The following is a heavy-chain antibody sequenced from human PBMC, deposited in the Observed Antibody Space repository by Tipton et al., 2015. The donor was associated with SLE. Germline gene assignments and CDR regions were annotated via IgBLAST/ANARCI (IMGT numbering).Heavy chain of an antibody. CDR2: IYYSGST. J-gene: IGHJ4*02. CDR1: GGSISSYY. V-gene: IGHV4-59*01. D-gene: IGHD3-3*01. Sequence: TLSLTCTLFGGSISSYYWSWIRQPPGKGLEWIGYIYYSGSTNCNPSLKSRVTMSVDMSKNQFSLNLSSVTAADTAVYYCARDDFWSGYRSWGQGTLVTVSS. CDR3: ARDDFWSGYRS.